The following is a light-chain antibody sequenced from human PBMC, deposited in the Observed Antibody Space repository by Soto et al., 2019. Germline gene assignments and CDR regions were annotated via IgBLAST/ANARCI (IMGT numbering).Light chain of an antibody. CDR3: LQYHSWPRT. CDR2: GAS. Sequence: EIVMTQSPATLSVSPGERATRSCRASQSVSNSLAWYQQKPGQAPRLLIFGASTRAIGIPAIFSGSGSGTEFTLTISSLQSEDFAVYYCLQYHSWPRTFGQGTKVEIK. J-gene: IGKJ1*01. V-gene: IGKV3-15*01. CDR1: QSVSNS.